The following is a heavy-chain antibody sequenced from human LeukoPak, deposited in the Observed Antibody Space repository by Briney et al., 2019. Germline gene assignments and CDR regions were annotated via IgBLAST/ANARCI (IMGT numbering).Heavy chain of an antibody. J-gene: IGHJ6*02. Sequence: GGSLRLSCAASGFTFSSYGIHWVRQAPGKGLEWVAIMWYDGSNKYYTDSVKGQFTISRDNSKDRLYLQMNSLRPEDTAMYYCARVRGGRSWYYYGMDVWGRGTTVTVSS. CDR2: MWYDGSNK. CDR1: GFTFSSYG. D-gene: IGHD3-16*01. CDR3: ARVRGGRSWYYYGMDV. V-gene: IGHV3-30*02.